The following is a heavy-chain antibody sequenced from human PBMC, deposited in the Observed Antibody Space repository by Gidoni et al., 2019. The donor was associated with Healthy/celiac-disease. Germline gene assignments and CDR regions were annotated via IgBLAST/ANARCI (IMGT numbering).Heavy chain of an antibody. CDR3: ARAAFWSGYYRNYFDY. D-gene: IGHD3-3*01. Sequence: QVQLQQWGAGLLKPSETLSLTCAVYGGSFSGYYWSWLRQPPGKGLEWIGEINHSGSNNYNPSLKCRVTIAGDTSKNQFSLKLSSVTAADTAVYYCARAAFWSGYYRNYFDYWGQGTLVTVSS. CDR1: GGSFSGYY. V-gene: IGHV4-34*01. J-gene: IGHJ4*02. CDR2: INHSGSN.